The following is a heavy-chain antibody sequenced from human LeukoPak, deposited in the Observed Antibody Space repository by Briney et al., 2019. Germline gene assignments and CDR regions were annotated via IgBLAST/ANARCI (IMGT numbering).Heavy chain of an antibody. CDR3: AKVGGSGWYVDY. D-gene: IGHD6-19*01. J-gene: IGHJ4*02. V-gene: IGHV3-23*01. CDR2: ISGGGGNT. Sequence: QPGGSLSLSCVASGFTFSSYAVSWVRQAPGTGLEWVSTISGGGGNTYYADSVKGRFTISRDNSKSTLYLQMNSLRTEDTALYYCAKVGGSGWYVDYWGQGTPVTVSS. CDR1: GFTFSSYA.